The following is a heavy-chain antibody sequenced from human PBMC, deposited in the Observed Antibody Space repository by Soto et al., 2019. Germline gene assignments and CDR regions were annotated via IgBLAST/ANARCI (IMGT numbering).Heavy chain of an antibody. J-gene: IGHJ4*02. D-gene: IGHD2-2*01. V-gene: IGHV4-30-2*01. Sequence: QLQLQESGSGPVKPSQTLSLTCAVSGGSISSGGYSWSWIRQPPGKGLEWIGYIYHSGSTYYNPSLNSRVTISVNRSKNQFSLKLSSVPAADTDVYYCARVPDRWGQGTLVTVSS. CDR3: ARVPDR. CDR2: IYHSGST. CDR1: GGSISSGGYS.